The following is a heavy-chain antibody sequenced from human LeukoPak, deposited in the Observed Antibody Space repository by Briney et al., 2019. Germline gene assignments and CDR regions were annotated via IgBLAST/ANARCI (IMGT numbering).Heavy chain of an antibody. CDR2: IRGRSDTT. CDR1: GFTFTMFS. J-gene: IGHJ4*02. Sequence: GGSLRLSCAASGFTFTMFSMNWLRQAPGKGLEWIAFIRGRSDTTYYADSVRGRFTISRDNAEDSVYLQMNSLRVEDTAVYYCAREKSDYWGQGTLVTVSS. V-gene: IGHV3-48*01. CDR3: AREKSDY.